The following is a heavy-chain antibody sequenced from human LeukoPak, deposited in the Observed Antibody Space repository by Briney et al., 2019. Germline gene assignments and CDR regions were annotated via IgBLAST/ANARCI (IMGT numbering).Heavy chain of an antibody. CDR1: GGSISSGGYY. J-gene: IGHJ4*02. D-gene: IGHD4-17*01. CDR3: ARDLDGDDGDFDY. CDR2: IYYSGST. V-gene: IGHV4-31*03. Sequence: SETLSLTCTVSGGSISSGGYYWSWIRQHPGKGLEWIGYIYYSGSTYYNPSLKSRVTISVDTSKNQFSLKLSSVTAADTAAYYCARDLDGDDGDFDYWGQGTLVTVSS.